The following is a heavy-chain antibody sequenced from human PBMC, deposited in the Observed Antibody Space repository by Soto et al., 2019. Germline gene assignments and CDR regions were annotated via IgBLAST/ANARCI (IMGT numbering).Heavy chain of an antibody. CDR1: GFTFSSYA. D-gene: IGHD3-9*01. J-gene: IGHJ2*01. CDR3: ARVFYNILTAYYEPYYWYFDL. CDR2: ISYDGSNK. V-gene: IGHV3-30-3*01. Sequence: QVQLVESGGGVVQPGRSLRLSCAASGFTFSSYAMHWVRQAPGKGLEWVAVISYDGSNKYYADSVKGRFTISRDNCKNTLYLQMNSLRAEDTAVYYCARVFYNILTAYYEPYYWYFDLWGRGTLVTVSS.